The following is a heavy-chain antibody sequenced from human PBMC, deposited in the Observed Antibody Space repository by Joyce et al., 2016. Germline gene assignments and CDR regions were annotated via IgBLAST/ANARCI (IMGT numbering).Heavy chain of an antibody. J-gene: IGHJ4*02. CDR1: GFSLSDYY. CDR3: AREGDSSGPDFHY. CDR2: TKDRTNSYTT. V-gene: IGHV3-72*01. D-gene: IGHD3-22*01. Sequence: EVQLVESGGGLVQPGGSLRLSCAASGFSLSDYYINWVRQAPGKGLDWVGRTKDRTNSYTTEYAASVKGRFNISRDDSKNSVYLQMNSLRLEDTAVYYCAREGDSSGPDFHYWGLGTLVTVAS.